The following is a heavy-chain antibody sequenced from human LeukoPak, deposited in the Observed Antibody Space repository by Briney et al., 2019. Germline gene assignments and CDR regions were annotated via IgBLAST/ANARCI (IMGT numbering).Heavy chain of an antibody. Sequence: LSLTCTVSGGSISSYYWSWIRQPPGKGLEWVSYISSSGSTIYYADSVKGRFTISRDNAKNSLYLQMNSLRAEDTAVYYCARDSRIAAAEGFDIWGQGTMVTVSS. V-gene: IGHV3-11*01. CDR2: ISSSGSTI. J-gene: IGHJ3*02. CDR3: ARDSRIAAAEGFDI. CDR1: GGSISSYY. D-gene: IGHD6-13*01.